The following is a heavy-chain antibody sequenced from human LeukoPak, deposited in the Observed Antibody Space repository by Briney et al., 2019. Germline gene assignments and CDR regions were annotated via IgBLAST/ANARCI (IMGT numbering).Heavy chain of an antibody. CDR2: ISYDGSNK. Sequence: GKSLRLSCAASGFTFSGYPIHWVRQAPGKGLEWVAVISYDGSNKYYADSVKGRFTISRDNSKNTLYLQMNSLRAEDTAVYYCARDYSRSWYGDWGQGTLVTVSS. D-gene: IGHD6-13*01. V-gene: IGHV3-30-3*01. J-gene: IGHJ4*02. CDR3: ARDYSRSWYGD. CDR1: GFTFSGYP.